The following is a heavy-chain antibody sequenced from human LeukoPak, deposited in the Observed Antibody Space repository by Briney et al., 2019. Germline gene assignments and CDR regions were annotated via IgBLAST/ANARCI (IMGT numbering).Heavy chain of an antibody. V-gene: IGHV1-8*01. CDR3: ARGRMTPRSNWFDP. CDR1: GYTFTSYD. J-gene: IGHJ5*02. D-gene: IGHD2-8*01. CDR2: MNPNSGNT. Sequence: GASVKVSCKASGYTFTSYDINWVRQATGQGLEWMGWMNPNSGNTGYAQKFQGRVTMTRNTSISTAYMELGSLRSEDTAVYYCARGRMTPRSNWFDPWGQGTLVTVSS.